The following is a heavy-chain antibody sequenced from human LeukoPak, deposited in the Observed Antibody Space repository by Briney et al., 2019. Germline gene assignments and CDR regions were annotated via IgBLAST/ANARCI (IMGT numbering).Heavy chain of an antibody. CDR1: GFTFSSYA. D-gene: IGHD6-19*01. J-gene: IGHJ4*02. CDR2: ISGSGGST. V-gene: IGHV3-23*01. CDR3: ARLSSSGWYSD. Sequence: GGSLRLSCAASGFTFSSYAMSWVRQAPGKGLEWVSAISGSGGSTYYADSVKGRFTISRDNSKNTLYLQMNSLRAEDTAVYYCARLSSSGWYSDWGQGTLVTVSS.